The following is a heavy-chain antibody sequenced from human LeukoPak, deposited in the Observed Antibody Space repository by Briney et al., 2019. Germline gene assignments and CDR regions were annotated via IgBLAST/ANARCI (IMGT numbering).Heavy chain of an antibody. CDR1: GASISSAY. Sequence: SETLSLTCTVSGASISSAYWSWIRQPPGEGLEWIGYIYSSGITNYNPSLKSRVTISVDTSQNQFSLKLTSVTAAETAVYYCARRGPYDTSGYAFDIWGPGTVVTVSS. J-gene: IGHJ3*02. D-gene: IGHD3-22*01. CDR2: IYSSGIT. V-gene: IGHV4-59*01. CDR3: ARRGPYDTSGYAFDI.